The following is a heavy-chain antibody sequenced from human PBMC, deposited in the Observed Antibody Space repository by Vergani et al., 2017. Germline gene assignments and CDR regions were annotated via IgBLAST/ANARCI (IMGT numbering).Heavy chain of an antibody. J-gene: IGHJ6*02. D-gene: IGHD6-13*01. CDR3: TTVGTSPRYSSSWYSNAYV. V-gene: IGHV3-15*01. Sequence: EVQLVESGGGLVKPGGSLRLSCAASGFTFSNAWMSWVRQAPGKGLEWVGRIKSETDGGKTDYAAPVKGRFTISRDYSKNPLYLQMNSLKTEDTAVYYCTTVGTSPRYSSSWYSNAYVWGQGTTVTVSS. CDR2: IKSETDGGKT. CDR1: GFTFSNAW.